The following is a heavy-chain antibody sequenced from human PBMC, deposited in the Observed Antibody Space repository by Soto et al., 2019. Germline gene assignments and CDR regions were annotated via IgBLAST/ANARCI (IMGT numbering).Heavy chain of an antibody. D-gene: IGHD1-26*01. Sequence: QVQLVQSGPEVKKPGASVKVSCKASGYTFTSFDIHWVRQAPGQGLEWMGWMNPNRVNTGYTQKFQGIVTLTWDSSITTACMELRSLSSEDTAGYYCARGPFQWVVGGKYYYNFMGVWGKGTTVTVSS. CDR2: MNPNRVNT. CDR1: GYTFTSFD. J-gene: IGHJ6*03. V-gene: IGHV1-8*01. CDR3: ARGPFQWVVGGKYYYNFMGV.